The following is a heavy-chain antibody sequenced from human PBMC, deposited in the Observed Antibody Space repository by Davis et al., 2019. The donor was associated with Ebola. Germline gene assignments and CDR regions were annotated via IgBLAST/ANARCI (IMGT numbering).Heavy chain of an antibody. J-gene: IGHJ4*02. Sequence: GGSLRLSCAASGFTFDDYAMHWVRQAPGKGLEWVSGISWNSGSIGYADSVKGRFTISGDNAKNTLSLQMSSLRAEDTAIYYCAKDRVSWAYGTNFDYWGQGTLVTVAS. CDR3: AKDRVSWAYGTNFDY. V-gene: IGHV3-9*01. D-gene: IGHD2-21*01. CDR2: ISWNSGSI. CDR1: GFTFDDYA.